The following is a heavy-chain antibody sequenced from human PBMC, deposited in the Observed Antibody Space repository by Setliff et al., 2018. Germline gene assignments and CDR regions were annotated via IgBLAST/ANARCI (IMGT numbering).Heavy chain of an antibody. V-gene: IGHV4-34*01. J-gene: IGHJ6*03. CDR1: GGSFSGYY. Sequence: PSETLSLTCAVYGGSFSGYYWSWIRQPPGKGLEWIGEINHSGSTNYNPSLKSRVTISVDTSKNQFSLKLSSVTAADTAVHYCARGEGGSYLGAYYYYYMDVWGKGTTVTVSS. D-gene: IGHD1-26*01. CDR3: ARGEGGSYLGAYYYYYMDV. CDR2: INHSGST.